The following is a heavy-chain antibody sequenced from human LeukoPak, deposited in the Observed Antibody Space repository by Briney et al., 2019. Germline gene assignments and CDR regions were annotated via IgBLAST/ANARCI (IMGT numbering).Heavy chain of an antibody. V-gene: IGHV3-48*03. J-gene: IGHJ6*02. Sequence: PGGSLRLSCAASGFTFSSYEMNWVRQAPGKGLEWVSYISSSGSTIYYADSVKGRSTISRDNAKNSLYLQMNSLRAEDTAVYYCARDIVVVPDGVFYYYYGMDVWGQGTTVTVSS. CDR3: ARDIVVVPDGVFYYYYGMDV. CDR2: ISSSGSTI. CDR1: GFTFSSYE. D-gene: IGHD2-2*01.